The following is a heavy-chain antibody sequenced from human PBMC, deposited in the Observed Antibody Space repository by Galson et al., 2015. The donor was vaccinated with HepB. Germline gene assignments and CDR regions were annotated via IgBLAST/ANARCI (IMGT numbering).Heavy chain of an antibody. Sequence: QSGAEVKKPGESLKISCKGSGYSFPTYWISCVRQMPGKGLEWVGIIFPRDSDTRYSPSFQGQVTISADKSITTAYLQWSSLKASDTAIYYCVRAHTSGWCFDFWGQGTLVTVSS. CDR3: VRAHTSGWCFDF. CDR1: GYSFPTYW. D-gene: IGHD6-19*01. J-gene: IGHJ4*02. CDR2: IFPRDSDT. V-gene: IGHV5-51*03.